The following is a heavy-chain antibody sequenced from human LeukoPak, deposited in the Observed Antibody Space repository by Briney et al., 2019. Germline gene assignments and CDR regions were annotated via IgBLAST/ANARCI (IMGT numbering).Heavy chain of an antibody. Sequence: GGSLRLSCAASGSTFSSYSMNWVRQAPGKGLEWVSSISSSSSYIYYADSVKGRFTISRDNAKNSLYLQMNSLRAEDTAVYYCARRGNMSSHAFDIWGQGTVVTVSS. CDR3: ARRGNMSSHAFDI. D-gene: IGHD2/OR15-2a*01. V-gene: IGHV3-21*04. CDR2: ISSSSSYI. CDR1: GSTFSSYS. J-gene: IGHJ3*02.